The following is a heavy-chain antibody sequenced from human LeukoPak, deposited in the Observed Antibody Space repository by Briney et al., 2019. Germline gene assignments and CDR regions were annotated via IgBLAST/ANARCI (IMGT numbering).Heavy chain of an antibody. D-gene: IGHD2/OR15-2a*01. J-gene: IGHJ5*02. CDR2: ISSSSDYI. V-gene: IGHV3-21*01. CDR3: ARGKTSQNIVTRKTYNWFDP. Sequence: GGSLRLSCAASGFIFSSYSMNWVRQAPGKGLEWGSSISSSSDYIYYADSVKGRFTISRDNAKNSLYLQMKSLRAEDTAVYYCARGKTSQNIVTRKTYNWFDPWGQGTLVTVSS. CDR1: GFIFSSYS.